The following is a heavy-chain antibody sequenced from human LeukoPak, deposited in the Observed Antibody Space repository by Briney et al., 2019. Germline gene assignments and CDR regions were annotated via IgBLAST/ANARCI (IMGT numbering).Heavy chain of an antibody. CDR3: ARDRRITGSVGGNWFDP. Sequence: GASVKVSCKASGYTFTSYGISWVRQAPGQGLEWMGWISAYNGNTNYAQKLQGRVTMTTDTSTSTAYMELRSLRSDDTAVYYCARDRRITGSVGGNWFDPWGQGTLVTVSS. D-gene: IGHD1-20*01. V-gene: IGHV1-18*01. CDR1: GYTFTSYG. J-gene: IGHJ5*02. CDR2: ISAYNGNT.